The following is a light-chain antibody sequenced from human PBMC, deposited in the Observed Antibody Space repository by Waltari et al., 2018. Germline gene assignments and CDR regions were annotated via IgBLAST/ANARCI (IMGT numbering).Light chain of an antibody. Sequence: QFVLTQPPCVSGAPGPRVTISCPGSCANHGAGHAVRWSQLLTGTAPKLPNHYNNNRPSGVPDRISGSKSGTSASLAITGLQAEDEADYYCQSYDTSLSGVVFGGGTKVTVL. CDR1: CANHGAGHA. V-gene: IGLV1-40*01. J-gene: IGLJ2*01. CDR2: YNN. CDR3: QSYDTSLSGVV.